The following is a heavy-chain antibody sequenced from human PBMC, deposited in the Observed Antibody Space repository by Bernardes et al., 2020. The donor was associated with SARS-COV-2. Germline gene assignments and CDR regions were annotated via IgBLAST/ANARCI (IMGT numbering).Heavy chain of an antibody. V-gene: IGHV3-7*01. D-gene: IGHD2-21*01. CDR3: ARDGDGYIDY. CDR1: GFTFSTYW. CDR2: IKGDASDK. Sequence: GGSLRLSRAASGFTFSTYWMTWVRQAPGKGLEWVANIKGDASDKYYVDSVKGRFTISRDNAKSSLYLQMNSLRAEDTAVYFCARDGDGYIDYWSQGILVTVSS. J-gene: IGHJ4*02.